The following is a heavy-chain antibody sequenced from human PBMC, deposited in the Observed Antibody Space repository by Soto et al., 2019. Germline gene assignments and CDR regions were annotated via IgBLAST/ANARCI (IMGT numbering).Heavy chain of an antibody. J-gene: IGHJ4*02. CDR1: GFTLSYHY. CDR2: SRDKAQGYST. CDR3: VRATYFSDSSGYTRGFDY. V-gene: IGHV3-72*01. D-gene: IGHD3-22*01. Sequence: EVQLVESGGGLVQPGGSLRLSCAGSGFTLSYHYIDWVRQAPGKGLEWVGSSRDKAQGYSTAYAASVKGRFTTSRDESKTSVYLQMNSLKTEDTAVYYCVRATYFSDSSGYTRGFDYWGQGTLVTVSS.